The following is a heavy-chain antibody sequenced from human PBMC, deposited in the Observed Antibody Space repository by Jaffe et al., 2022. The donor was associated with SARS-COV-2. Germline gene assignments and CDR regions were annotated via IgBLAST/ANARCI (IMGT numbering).Heavy chain of an antibody. V-gene: IGHV5-51*01. J-gene: IGHJ5*02. CDR3: VRPGAHVYGEYS. CDR1: GFSFTSHW. D-gene: IGHD4-17*01. CDR2: ISLSDSGT. Sequence: EVQLVQSGAEVKKSGESLKISCKGSGFSFTSHWIAWVRQMPGKGLEWMGVISLSDSGTKYNPSFQGQVAISVDKSISTAYLQWSSLEASDTAMYFCVRPGAHVYGEYSWGQGTLVTVSS.